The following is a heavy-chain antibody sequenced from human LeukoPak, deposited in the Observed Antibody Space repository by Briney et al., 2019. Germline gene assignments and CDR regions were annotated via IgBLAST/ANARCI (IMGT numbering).Heavy chain of an antibody. D-gene: IGHD4-17*01. V-gene: IGHV7-4-1*02. CDR1: GYTFTSYD. CDR2: INTNTGNP. CDR3: ARFGDYGDEAY. Sequence: GASVKVSCKASGYTFTSYDINWVRQAPGQGLEWTGWINTNTGNPTYAQGFTGRFVFSLDTSVTTAYLQISSLKAEDTAAYYCARFGDYGDEAYWGQGTLVTVSS. J-gene: IGHJ4*02.